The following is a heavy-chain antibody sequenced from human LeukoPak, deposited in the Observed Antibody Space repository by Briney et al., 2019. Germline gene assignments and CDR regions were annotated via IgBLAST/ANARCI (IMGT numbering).Heavy chain of an antibody. V-gene: IGHV3-23*01. CDR2: ISGSGGST. CDR3: AKHFCTCLDCSLFDS. CDR1: GFTFSSYA. Sequence: PGGSLRLSCAASGFTFSSYAMSWVRQAPGKGLEWVSAISGSGGSTYYADSVKGRFIISRDNSKNTLSLQLNSLRPEDTALYYCAKHFCTCLDCSLFDSWGQGTLVTVSS. D-gene: IGHD3-3*02. J-gene: IGHJ4*02.